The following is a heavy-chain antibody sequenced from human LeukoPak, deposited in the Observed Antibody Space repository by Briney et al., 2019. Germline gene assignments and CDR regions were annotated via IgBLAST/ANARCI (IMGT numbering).Heavy chain of an antibody. CDR2: IIPILVIA. D-gene: IGHD6-19*01. CDR3: ARDYPGYSSGLGHFDY. J-gene: IGHJ4*02. Sequence: ASVKVSCKASGGTFSSYAISWVRQAPGQGLEWMGRIIPILVIANYAQKFQGRVTITADKSTSTAYMELSSLRSEDTAVYYCARDYPGYSSGLGHFDYWGQGTLVTVSS. CDR1: GGTFSSYA. V-gene: IGHV1-69*04.